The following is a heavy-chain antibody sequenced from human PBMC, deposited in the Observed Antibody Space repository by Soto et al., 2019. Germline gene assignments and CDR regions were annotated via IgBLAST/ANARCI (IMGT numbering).Heavy chain of an antibody. Sequence: QVQLQQWGAGLLKPSETLSLTCAVYGGSGGSFSGYYWSWIRQPPGKGLEWIGEINHSGSTNYNPSLKSRVTISVDTSKNQFSLKLSSVTAADTAVYYCARHNYDSSSYYHYYYGMDVWGQGTTVTVYS. D-gene: IGHD3-22*01. CDR1: GGSGGSFSGYY. J-gene: IGHJ6*02. V-gene: IGHV4-34*01. CDR3: ARHNYDSSSYYHYYYGMDV. CDR2: INHSGST.